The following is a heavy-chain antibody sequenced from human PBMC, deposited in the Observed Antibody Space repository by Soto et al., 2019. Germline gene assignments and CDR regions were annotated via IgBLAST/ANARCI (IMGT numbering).Heavy chain of an antibody. J-gene: IGHJ4*02. V-gene: IGHV4-39*01. Sequence: QLQLQESGPGLVKPSETLSLTCSVSGGSISSSSYYWGWIRQPPGKGLEWIGSISYSGGTYYNPSLKSRVTISVDTSKTQFSLKLSSVTAADTAVYYCARKSDAVASKPPDYWGQGTLVTVSS. CDR2: ISYSGGT. CDR3: ARKSDAVASKPPDY. D-gene: IGHD6-19*01. CDR1: GGSISSSSYY.